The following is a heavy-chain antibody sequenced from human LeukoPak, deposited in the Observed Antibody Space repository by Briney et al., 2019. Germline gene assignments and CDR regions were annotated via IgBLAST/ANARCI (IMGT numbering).Heavy chain of an antibody. Sequence: AGGSLRLSCAASGLTFSRYWMSWVRQVPRKGLEWVANIKQDGGEIYYVDSVKGRFTISRDNAKSSLYLQMNSLRAGDTAVYYCARDKGDYDTSGSLFVFGGQGTPVTVSS. CDR1: GLTFSRYW. D-gene: IGHD3-22*01. CDR3: ARDKGDYDTSGSLFVF. CDR2: IKQDGGEI. V-gene: IGHV3-7*03. J-gene: IGHJ4*02.